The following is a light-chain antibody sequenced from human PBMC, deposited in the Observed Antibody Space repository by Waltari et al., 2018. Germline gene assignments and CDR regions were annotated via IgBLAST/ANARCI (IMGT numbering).Light chain of an antibody. CDR2: AAS. V-gene: IGKV1-12*02. CDR1: QGISSW. Sequence: SQMTQSPSSVYASVGDRVTITCRASQGISSWLGRYQQKPGKAPNLLIYAASSLQSGVPSRFSGSGSGTDFTLTISSLQPEDFATYYCQQANSYPWTFGQGTKVEIK. CDR3: QQANSYPWT. J-gene: IGKJ1*01.